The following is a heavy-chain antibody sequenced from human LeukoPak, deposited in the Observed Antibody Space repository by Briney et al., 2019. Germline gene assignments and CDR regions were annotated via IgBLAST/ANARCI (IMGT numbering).Heavy chain of an antibody. Sequence: SETLSLTCPVSGGSISSYYWSWIRQPPGKGLEWIGYIYYSGSTNYNPSLKSRVTISVDTSKNQFSLKLSSVTAADTAVYYCARRPYYDSSGNYYGMDVWGQGTTVTVSS. CDR2: IYYSGST. V-gene: IGHV4-59*01. CDR3: ARRPYYDSSGNYYGMDV. J-gene: IGHJ6*02. D-gene: IGHD3-22*01. CDR1: GGSISSYY.